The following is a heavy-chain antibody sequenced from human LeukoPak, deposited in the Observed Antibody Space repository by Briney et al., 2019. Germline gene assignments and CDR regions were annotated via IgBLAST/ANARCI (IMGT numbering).Heavy chain of an antibody. CDR2: ISGSGGST. Sequence: GGSLRLSCEASGFTFSSYAMTWVRQAPGSGLEWVSAISGSGGSTYYADSVRGRFTISRDNSKNTLYLQMNSLRAEDTAVYYCAKGLNSGIYPHLDYWGQGTLVTVSS. V-gene: IGHV3-23*01. D-gene: IGHD1-26*01. CDR3: AKGLNSGIYPHLDY. J-gene: IGHJ4*02. CDR1: GFTFSSYA.